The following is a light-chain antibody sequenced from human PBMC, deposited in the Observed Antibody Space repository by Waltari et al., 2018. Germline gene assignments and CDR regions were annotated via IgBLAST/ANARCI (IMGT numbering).Light chain of an antibody. CDR3: ATWDDYLRGV. Sequence: QSVLTQPPSASGTPGQRVTISCSGSSSNIGTNTVNWYQQVPGAAPKLLIYGNNQRPSGVPDRFSGSKSGTSASLAISGLHSEDEADYYCATWDDYLRGVFGGGTKLTVL. J-gene: IGLJ3*02. CDR2: GNN. V-gene: IGLV1-44*01. CDR1: SSNIGTNT.